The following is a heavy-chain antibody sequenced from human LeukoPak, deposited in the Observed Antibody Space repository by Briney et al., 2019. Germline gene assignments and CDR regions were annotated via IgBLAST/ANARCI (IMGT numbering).Heavy chain of an antibody. V-gene: IGHV3-7*01. CDR3: ANIVGATPGGRAEYFQH. D-gene: IGHD1-26*01. J-gene: IGHJ1*01. CDR1: GFTFSSYW. Sequence: PGGSLRLSCAASGFTFSSYWMSWVRQAPGKGLEWVANIKQDGSEKYCVDSVKGRFTISRDNAKNSLYLQMNSLRAEDTAVYYCANIVGATPGGRAEYFQHWGQGTLVTVSS. CDR2: IKQDGSEK.